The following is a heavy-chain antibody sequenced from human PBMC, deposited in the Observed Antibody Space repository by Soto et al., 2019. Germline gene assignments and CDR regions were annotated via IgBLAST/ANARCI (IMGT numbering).Heavy chain of an antibody. V-gene: IGHV1-18*01. J-gene: IGHJ4*02. Sequence: ASVKVSCKASGYTFTSYGISWVRQAPGQELEWMGWISAYNGNTNYAQKLQGRVTMTTDTSTSTAYMELRSLRSDDTAVYYCATTRVVIAQEYYFDYWGQGTLVTVSS. CDR3: ATTRVVIAQEYYFDY. D-gene: IGHD5-12*01. CDR2: ISAYNGNT. CDR1: GYTFTSYG.